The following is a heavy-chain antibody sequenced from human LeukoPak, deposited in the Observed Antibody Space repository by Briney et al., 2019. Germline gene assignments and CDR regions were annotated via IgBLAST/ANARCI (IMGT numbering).Heavy chain of an antibody. Sequence: ASVKVSCKASGYTFSGCGISWGRQGPGQGLELMGWISAYNGNTNYAQKHRGRVTMTTDRPTSTAYMEVRSLRSDDTAIYYCARQVDTSMALPDYWGQGTLVTVSS. V-gene: IGHV1-18*01. CDR3: ARQVDTSMALPDY. CDR1: GYTFSGCG. J-gene: IGHJ4*02. D-gene: IGHD5-18*01. CDR2: ISAYNGNT.